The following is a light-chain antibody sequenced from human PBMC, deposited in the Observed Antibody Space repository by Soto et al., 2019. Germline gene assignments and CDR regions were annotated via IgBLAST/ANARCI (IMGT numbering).Light chain of an antibody. CDR3: QQYNNWPPT. CDR1: QSVSSN. Sequence: EIVMTHSQATLSVSPWERATLSPRASQSVSSNLAWYQQKPGQAPRLLIYGASTRATGIPARFSGSGSGTEFTLTISSLQSEDFAVYYCQQYNNWPPTFGQGTKVDIK. CDR2: GAS. V-gene: IGKV3-15*01. J-gene: IGKJ1*01.